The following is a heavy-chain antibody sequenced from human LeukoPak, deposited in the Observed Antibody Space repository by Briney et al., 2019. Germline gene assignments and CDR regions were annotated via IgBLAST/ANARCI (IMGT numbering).Heavy chain of an antibody. CDR3: ASPLSSGSYYFDY. D-gene: IGHD3-22*01. V-gene: IGHV3-33*01. CDR2: IWYDGSNK. Sequence: GGSLSLSCAPSGFTFSSYGMHWVRQAPGKGLEWVAVIWYDGSNKYYADSVKGRFTISRDNSKNTLYLQMNSLRAEDTAVYYCASPLSSGSYYFDYWGQGTLVTVSS. J-gene: IGHJ4*02. CDR1: GFTFSSYG.